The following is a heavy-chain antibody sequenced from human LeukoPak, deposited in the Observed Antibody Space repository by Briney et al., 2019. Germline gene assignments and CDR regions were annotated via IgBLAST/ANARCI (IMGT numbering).Heavy chain of an antibody. J-gene: IGHJ6*02. CDR3: TRNPPAAMKTPYYYGMDV. V-gene: IGHV3-49*03. CDR2: IRSKAYGGTT. CDR1: GFTFGDYA. D-gene: IGHD2-2*01. Sequence: PGGSLRLSCTASGFTFGDYAMSWFRQAPGKGLEWVGFIRSKAYGGTTEYAASVKGRFTISRDDSKSIAYLQMNSLKTEDTAVYYCTRNPPAAMKTPYYYGMDVWGQGTTVTVSS.